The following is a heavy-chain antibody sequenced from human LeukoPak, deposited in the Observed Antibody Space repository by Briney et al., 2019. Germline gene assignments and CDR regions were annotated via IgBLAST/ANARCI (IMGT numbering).Heavy chain of an antibody. V-gene: IGHV3-74*01. CDR1: GFTFSRYY. Sequence: QAGGSLRLSCAASGFTFSRYYMHWVRQAPGKGLVWVSRINSDGSSTTYADSVKGRFTISRDNAKNTLYLQMNSLKVEDTAVYYCARDPPAAAEYWGQGTLVTVSS. D-gene: IGHD6-13*01. CDR2: INSDGSST. CDR3: ARDPPAAAEY. J-gene: IGHJ4*02.